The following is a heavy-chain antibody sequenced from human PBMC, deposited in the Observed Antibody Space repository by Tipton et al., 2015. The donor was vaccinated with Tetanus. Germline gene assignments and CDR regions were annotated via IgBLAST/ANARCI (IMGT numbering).Heavy chain of an antibody. Sequence: QLVQSGGGLVKPGGSLRLSCAASGFDFSNYKIHWVRQAPGQALEWVASISSRNTYISYADSVKGRFTISRDNAKSSLYLQMNSLRAEDTAIYFCATGVTLDYWGQGTLVTVSS. D-gene: IGHD1-14*01. CDR3: ATGVTLDY. J-gene: IGHJ4*02. CDR2: ISSRNTYI. V-gene: IGHV3-21*06. CDR1: GFDFSNYK.